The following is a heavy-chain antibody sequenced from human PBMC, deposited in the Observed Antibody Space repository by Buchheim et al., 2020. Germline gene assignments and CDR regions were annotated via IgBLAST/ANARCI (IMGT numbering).Heavy chain of an antibody. CDR2: IWYDGSNK. D-gene: IGHD3-16*02. CDR3: ARDLLSYAPYYGMDV. V-gene: IGHV3-33*01. J-gene: IGHJ6*02. CDR1: GFTFSSYG. Sequence: QVQLVESGGGVVQPGRSLRLSCAASGFTFSSYGMHWVRQAPGKGLEWVAVIWYDGSNKFYTDSVKGRFTISRDNSKNTLYLQMNSLRAEDTAVYYCARDLLSYAPYYGMDVWGQGTT.